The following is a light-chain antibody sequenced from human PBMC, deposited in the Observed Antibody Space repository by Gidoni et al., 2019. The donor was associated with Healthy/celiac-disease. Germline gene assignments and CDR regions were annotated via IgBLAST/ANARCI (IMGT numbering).Light chain of an antibody. V-gene: IGKV3-15*01. CDR2: GAS. CDR3: QQYNNWPPLT. J-gene: IGKJ4*01. Sequence: EIVMTQSPATLSVSPGERATLSCRASQSVSSNLAWYQQKPGQAPRLLIYGASPRATGIPARFSGSGSGTEFTLTISSLQSGDFAVYYCQQYNNWPPLTFGGGTKVEIK. CDR1: QSVSSN.